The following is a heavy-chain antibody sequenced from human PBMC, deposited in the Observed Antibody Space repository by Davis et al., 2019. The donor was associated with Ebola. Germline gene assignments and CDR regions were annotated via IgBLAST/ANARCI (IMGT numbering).Heavy chain of an antibody. V-gene: IGHV1-18*01. CDR1: GYTFTSYG. Sequence: ASVKVSCKASGYTFTSYGISWVRQAPGQGLEWMGWISAYNGNTNYAQKLQGRVTMTTDTSTSTAYMELSSLRSEDTAVYYCARVELYNWNDGPGYYYYGMDVWGQGTTVTVSS. CDR2: ISAYNGNT. D-gene: IGHD1-1*01. J-gene: IGHJ6*02. CDR3: ARVELYNWNDGPGYYYYGMDV.